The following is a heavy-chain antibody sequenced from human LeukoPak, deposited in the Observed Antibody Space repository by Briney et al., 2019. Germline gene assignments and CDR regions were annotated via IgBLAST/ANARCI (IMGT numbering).Heavy chain of an antibody. CDR2: IYYSGST. CDR1: GGSISPHY. J-gene: IGHJ4*02. V-gene: IGHV4-59*08. D-gene: IGHD6-19*01. CDR3: ARGGWYVDY. Sequence: SETLSLTCTFSGGSISPHYWCWLRHPPGRGLERIVYIYYSGSTNYNPSLKSLVTISVNTSKNQFSLKLSSVTAADTAVYYCARGGWYVDYWGQGTLVTVSS.